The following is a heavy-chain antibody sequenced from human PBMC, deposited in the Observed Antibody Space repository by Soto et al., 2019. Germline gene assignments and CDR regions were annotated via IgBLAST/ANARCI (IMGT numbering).Heavy chain of an antibody. Sequence: QVQLQESGPGLVKPSETLFLTCTVSAGSISSYYWSWIRQPPGKGLEWIGYIYYSGSTNYNPSLNSRVIISVDTSKDQFSLKLSSVIAAEPAVYYCARQDYYGSSSAWFDPWGQGTLFSVSS. J-gene: IGHJ5*02. V-gene: IGHV4-59*01. CDR1: AGSISSYY. CDR3: ARQDYYGSSSAWFDP. D-gene: IGHD3-22*01. CDR2: IYYSGST.